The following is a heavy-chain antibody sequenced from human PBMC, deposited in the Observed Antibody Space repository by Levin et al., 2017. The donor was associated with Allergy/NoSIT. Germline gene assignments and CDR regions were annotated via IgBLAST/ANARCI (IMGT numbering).Heavy chain of an antibody. J-gene: IGHJ4*02. V-gene: IGHV3-48*01. CDR3: VTDESGDEDFDY. Sequence: GGSLRLSCAASGFILRTSDMNWVRQAPGKGLEWISFITKPSRTISYADSVKGRFTVSRDNVKNLLYLAMNSLRAEDTAVYYCVTDESGDEDFDYWGQGTLVTVSS. CDR2: ITKPSRTI. D-gene: IGHD7-27*01. CDR1: GFILRTSD.